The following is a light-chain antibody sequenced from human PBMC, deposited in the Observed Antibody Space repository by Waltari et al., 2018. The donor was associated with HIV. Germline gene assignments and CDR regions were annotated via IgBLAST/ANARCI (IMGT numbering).Light chain of an antibody. V-gene: IGLV2-23*02. CDR1: SSDVGNYNV. J-gene: IGLJ1*01. Sequence: QSALTQPASVSASPGQSITISCTGTSSDVGNYNVVSWYRQFPDKAPQLLIFEVNKRPSGVSNRFSGSKAGNSASLTIAGLLADDEAEYYCCSYAGGNSYVFGTGTKVTVL. CDR3: CSYAGGNSYV. CDR2: EVN.